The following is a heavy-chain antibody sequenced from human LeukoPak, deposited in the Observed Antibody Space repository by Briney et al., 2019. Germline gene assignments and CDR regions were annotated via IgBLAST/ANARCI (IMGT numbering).Heavy chain of an antibody. J-gene: IGHJ4*02. CDR2: INPNSGGT. D-gene: IGHD3-10*01. CDR3: ARDSDYGSGFFPDY. V-gene: IGHV1-2*02. Sequence: PVASVKVSCKASGYTFTGYYMHWVRQAPGQGLEWMGWINPNSGGTNYAQKFQGRVTMTRDTSISTAYMELSRLRSDDTAVYYCARDSDYGSGFFPDYWGQGTLVTVSS. CDR1: GYTFTGYY.